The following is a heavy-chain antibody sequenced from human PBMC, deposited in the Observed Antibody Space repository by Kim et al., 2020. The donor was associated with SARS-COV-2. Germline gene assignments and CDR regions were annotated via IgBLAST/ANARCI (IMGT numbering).Heavy chain of an antibody. J-gene: IGHJ4*02. CDR2: K. CDR3: ARFMVGLPVDY. V-gene: IGHV3-7*01. D-gene: IGHD2-15*01. Sequence: KYYVDSMKGRVTISRDNAKTSLYLQMNSRRAEDTAVYYCARFMVGLPVDYWGQGTLVTVSS.